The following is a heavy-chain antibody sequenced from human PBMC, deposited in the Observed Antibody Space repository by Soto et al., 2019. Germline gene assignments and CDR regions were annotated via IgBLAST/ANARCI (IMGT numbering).Heavy chain of an antibody. CDR1: GFTFSSYA. CDR2: ISGSGGST. J-gene: IGHJ6*02. D-gene: IGHD4-4*01. Sequence: EVQLLESGGGLVQPGGSLRLSCAASGFTFSSYAMSWVRQAPGKGLEWVSAISGSGGSTYYADSVKGRFTISRDNSKNTRYLQMNSLRAEDTAVYYCAKDVSNYGYYYGMDVWGQGTTVTVSS. V-gene: IGHV3-23*01. CDR3: AKDVSNYGYYYGMDV.